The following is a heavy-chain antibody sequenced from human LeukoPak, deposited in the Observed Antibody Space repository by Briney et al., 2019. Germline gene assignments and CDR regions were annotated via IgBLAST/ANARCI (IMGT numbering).Heavy chain of an antibody. V-gene: IGHV4-4*08. CDR1: GGSIKGYH. CDR2: IYSNEAT. CDR3: ARRNDFHI. J-gene: IGHJ3*02. Sequence: SETLSLTCTVSGGSIKGYHWSWIRQPPGKGLEWIGYIYSNEATEYKPSLKSRVTISADTSKNQFSLKLTSVSAADTAIYYCARRNDFHIWGQGTMVTVSS.